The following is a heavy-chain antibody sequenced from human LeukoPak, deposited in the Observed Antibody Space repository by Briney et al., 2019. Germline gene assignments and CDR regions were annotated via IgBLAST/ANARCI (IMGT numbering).Heavy chain of an antibody. J-gene: IGHJ3*02. Sequence: ASVKVSCKASGYTFTSYYMHWVRQAPGQGLEWMGIINPSGGSTSYAQKFQGRVTMTRDTSTSTVYMELGSLRSEDTAVYYCARSNRFRALKETKKDDAFDIWGQGTMVTVSS. CDR3: ARSNRFRALKETKKDDAFDI. CDR2: INPSGGST. CDR1: GYTFTSYY. V-gene: IGHV1-46*01.